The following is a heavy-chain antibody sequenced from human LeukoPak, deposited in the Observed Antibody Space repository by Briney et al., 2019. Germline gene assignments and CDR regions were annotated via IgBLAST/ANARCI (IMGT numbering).Heavy chain of an antibody. D-gene: IGHD2-8*02. CDR2: INPSARST. CDR1: GYIFTSYY. CDR3: ARDANHLDTGGFGDFDY. V-gene: IGHV1-46*01. Sequence: ASVKVSCKSSGYIFTSYYMHWVRQAPGQGLEWMGVINPSARSTSYARKFQGRVTMTRDTSTSAVYMELSSLRSEDRAVYYCARDANHLDTGGFGDFDYWGQGTLVTVSS. J-gene: IGHJ4*02.